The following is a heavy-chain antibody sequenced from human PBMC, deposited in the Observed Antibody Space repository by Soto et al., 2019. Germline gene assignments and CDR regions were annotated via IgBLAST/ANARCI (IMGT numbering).Heavy chain of an antibody. D-gene: IGHD5-12*01. V-gene: IGHV3-30*18. Sequence: QVQLVESGGGVVQPGRSLRLSCAASGFTFSSYGMHWVRQAPGKGLEWVAVISYDGSNKYYADSVKGRLTISRDNSKNTLYLQMNSLRGEDTAVYYCAKDNGSGCDWLRVGDAYDIWGQGTRVTVSS. CDR3: AKDNGSGCDWLRVGDAYDI. J-gene: IGHJ3*02. CDR1: GFTFSSYG. CDR2: ISYDGSNK.